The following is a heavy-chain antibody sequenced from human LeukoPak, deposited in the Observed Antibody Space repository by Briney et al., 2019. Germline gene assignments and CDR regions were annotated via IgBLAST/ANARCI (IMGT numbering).Heavy chain of an antibody. J-gene: IGHJ4*02. V-gene: IGHV1-46*01. CDR1: GYTFVNYY. Sequence: GASVTVSCKTSGYTFVNYYIHWVRQAPGQGLEWMGIINPDGGRTTYAQRFQGRVTMTRDTSTSTLYMEPSSLRSDDTAVYYCAREGAVTKVTSIDHWGQGTLVTVSS. CDR3: AREGAVTKVTSIDH. CDR2: INPDGGRT. D-gene: IGHD4-17*01.